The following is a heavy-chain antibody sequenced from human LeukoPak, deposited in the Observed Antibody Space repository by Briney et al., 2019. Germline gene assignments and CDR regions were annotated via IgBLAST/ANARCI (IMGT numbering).Heavy chain of an antibody. Sequence: GSLRLSCADSGFTFSRYACHWVRQAPGKGLEWVAFISNDGRNKYADSVKGRFTISRDNSKNTLYLQMNSLRAEDTAVYYCAREGGNVPGAANYYSMAVWGKGTTVTVSS. D-gene: IGHD1-26*01. CDR3: AREGGNVPGAANYYSMAV. CDR2: ISNDGRNK. V-gene: IGHV3-30*04. CDR1: GFTFSRYA. J-gene: IGHJ6*03.